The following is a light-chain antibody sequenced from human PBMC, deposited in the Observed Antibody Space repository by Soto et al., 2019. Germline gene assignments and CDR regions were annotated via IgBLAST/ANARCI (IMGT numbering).Light chain of an antibody. Sequence: EIVMTQSPDALSVSPGEGATLSCRVSQSIRSNLAWYQQRPGQAPRLLMYGASTRADGIPARFSGSGSGTEFTLTISSLQSEDFAVYYCQQYNNWPPITFGQRTRPAIK. V-gene: IGKV3-15*01. CDR1: QSIRSN. J-gene: IGKJ5*01. CDR3: QQYNNWPPIT. CDR2: GAS.